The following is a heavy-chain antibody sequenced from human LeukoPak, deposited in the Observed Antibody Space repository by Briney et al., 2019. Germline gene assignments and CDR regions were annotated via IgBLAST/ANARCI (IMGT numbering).Heavy chain of an antibody. V-gene: IGHV3-11*01. Sequence: GGSLRLSCAASGFAFSDYYMSWIRQAPGKGLEWVSYISSSGSTIYYADSVKGRFTISRDNAKNSLYLQMNSLRAEDTAVYYCARVGGRFLEWLYYGMDVWGQGTTVTVSS. CDR1: GFAFSDYY. CDR3: ARVGGRFLEWLYYGMDV. J-gene: IGHJ6*02. CDR2: ISSSGSTI. D-gene: IGHD3-3*01.